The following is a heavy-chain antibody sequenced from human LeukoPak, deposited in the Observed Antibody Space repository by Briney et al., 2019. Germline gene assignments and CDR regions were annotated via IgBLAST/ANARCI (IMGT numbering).Heavy chain of an antibody. V-gene: IGHV3-30-3*01. J-gene: IGHJ4*02. CDR3: ATEGVVAAYSLDY. D-gene: IGHD2-15*01. CDR2: ISYDGSNK. Sequence: GGSLRLSCAASGFTFSSYAMHWVRQAPGKGLEWVAVISYDGSNKYYADSVKGRFTISRDNSKNTLYLQMNSLRAEDTAVYYCATEGVVAAYSLDYWGQGTLVTVSS. CDR1: GFTFSSYA.